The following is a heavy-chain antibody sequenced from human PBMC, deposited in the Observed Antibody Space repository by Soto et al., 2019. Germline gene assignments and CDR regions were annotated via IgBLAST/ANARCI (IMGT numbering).Heavy chain of an antibody. D-gene: IGHD3-10*01. J-gene: IGHJ4*02. CDR1: GFTFSNYA. Sequence: EVLLLDSGGGLVQPGGSLRLSCAASGFTFSNYAMTWVLQAPGKGPEWISTINNGGGGTYYADSVTGRFTISRDNTKNTLYLQLNSLRAEDTAVYFCAKERLGRGIDYWGQGILVTVSS. V-gene: IGHV3-23*01. CDR3: AKERLGRGIDY. CDR2: INNGGGGT.